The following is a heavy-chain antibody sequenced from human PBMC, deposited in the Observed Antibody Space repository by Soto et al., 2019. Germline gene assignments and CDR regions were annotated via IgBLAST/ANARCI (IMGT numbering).Heavy chain of an antibody. CDR1: GGTFSSYA. D-gene: IGHD3-3*01. V-gene: IGHV1-69*13. Sequence: SVKVSCKASGGTFSSYAISWVRQAPGQGLEWMGGIIPIFGTANYAQKFQGRVTITADESTSTAYMELSSLRSEDTAVYYCASYSVRGGYYSGWFDPWGQGTLVTVSS. CDR3: ASYSVRGGYYSGWFDP. CDR2: IIPIFGTA. J-gene: IGHJ5*02.